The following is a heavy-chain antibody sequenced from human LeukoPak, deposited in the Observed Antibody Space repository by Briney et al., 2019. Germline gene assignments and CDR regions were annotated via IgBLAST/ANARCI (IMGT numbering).Heavy chain of an antibody. Sequence: PSETLSLTCAVYGGSFSGYYWSWIRQPPGKGLEWIGEINHSGSTNYNPSLKSRVTISVDTSKNQFSLKLSSVTAADTAVYYCARGRKNMTTVTLLYYFDYWGQGTLVTVSS. V-gene: IGHV4-34*01. CDR2: INHSGST. J-gene: IGHJ4*02. CDR1: GGSFSGYY. D-gene: IGHD4-4*01. CDR3: ARGRKNMTTVTLLYYFDY.